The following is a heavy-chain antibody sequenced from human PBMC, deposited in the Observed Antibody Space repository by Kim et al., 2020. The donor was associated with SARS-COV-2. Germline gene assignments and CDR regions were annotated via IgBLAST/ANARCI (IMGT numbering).Heavy chain of an antibody. D-gene: IGHD5-18*01. V-gene: IGHV4-34*01. CDR1: GGSFSGYY. J-gene: IGHJ4*02. Sequence: SETLSLTCAVYGGSFSGYYWSWIRQPPGKGLEWIGEINHSGSTNYNPSLKSRVTISVDTSKNQFSLKLSSVTAADTAVYYCARGTQLWSPSPFDYWGQGT. CDR3: ARGTQLWSPSPFDY. CDR2: INHSGST.